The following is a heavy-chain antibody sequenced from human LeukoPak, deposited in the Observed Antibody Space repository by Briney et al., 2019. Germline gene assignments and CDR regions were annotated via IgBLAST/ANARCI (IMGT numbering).Heavy chain of an antibody. Sequence: SETLSLTCTVSGGSIGSSSYYWGWIRQPPGKGLEWIGSIYYSGSTYYNPSLKSRVTISVDTSKNQFSLKLSSVTAADTAVYYCATLISRCCFDPWGRGILVTVSS. J-gene: IGHJ5*02. CDR2: IYYSGST. V-gene: IGHV4-39*01. D-gene: IGHD2-8*01. CDR1: GGSIGSSSYY. CDR3: ATLISRCCFDP.